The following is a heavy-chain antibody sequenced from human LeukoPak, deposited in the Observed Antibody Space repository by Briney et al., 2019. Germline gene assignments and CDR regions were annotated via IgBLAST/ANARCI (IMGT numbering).Heavy chain of an antibody. Sequence: GGSLRLSCAASGFTFSSYSMNWVRQAPGKGLEWVSSISSSSSYIYYADSVKGHFTISRDNARNSLYLQMNSLRAEDTAVYYCARGPYTNGHYFDYWGQGTLATVSS. J-gene: IGHJ4*02. CDR2: ISSSSSYI. D-gene: IGHD6-19*01. CDR3: ARGPYTNGHYFDY. V-gene: IGHV3-21*01. CDR1: GFTFSSYS.